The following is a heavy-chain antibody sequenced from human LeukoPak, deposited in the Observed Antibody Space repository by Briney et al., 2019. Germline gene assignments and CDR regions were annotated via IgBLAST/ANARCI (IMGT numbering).Heavy chain of an antibody. CDR2: ISDSGADT. J-gene: IGHJ4*02. D-gene: IGHD4-17*01. V-gene: IGHV3-23*01. CDR1: GFRFSNYA. Sequence: GGSRRLSCAASGFRFSNYAMSWVRQTPGNGLEWVSSISDSGADTYYADSVKGRFTISRDNSKNTLYLQLNSLGAEDTAVYYCAKIAPWGAVTTTDGFDYWGQGTLVTVSS. CDR3: AKIAPWGAVTTTDGFDY.